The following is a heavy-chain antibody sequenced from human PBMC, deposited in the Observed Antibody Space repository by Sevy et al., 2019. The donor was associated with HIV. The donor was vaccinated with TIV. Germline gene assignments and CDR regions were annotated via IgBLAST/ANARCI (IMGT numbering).Heavy chain of an antibody. D-gene: IGHD3-3*01. J-gene: IGHJ4*02. CDR3: ARGKHISDYYGSFDY. Sequence: GGSLRLSCAASGFSFSSYAMSWVRQTPGKGLQWVSVISGSGGSTYYADSVKGRFTIFRDNSNNKLYLQMNSLRAEDTAVYYCARGKHISDYYGSFDYWGQGTLVTVSS. CDR2: ISGSGGST. CDR1: GFSFSSYA. V-gene: IGHV3-23*01.